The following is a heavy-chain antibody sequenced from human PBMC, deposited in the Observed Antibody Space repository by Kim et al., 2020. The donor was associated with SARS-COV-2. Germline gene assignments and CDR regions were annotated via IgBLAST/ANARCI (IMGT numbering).Heavy chain of an antibody. Sequence: ASVKVSCKASGYTFTAYYMHWVRQAPGQGLEWMGRINPNSGGTNYAQKFQGRVTMTRDTSISTAYMELSRLRSDDTAVYYCARDLHSTYGIDYWGQGTLVTVSS. CDR1: GYTFTAYY. CDR2: INPNSGGT. D-gene: IGHD3-10*01. CDR3: ARDLHSTYGIDY. V-gene: IGHV1-2*06. J-gene: IGHJ4*02.